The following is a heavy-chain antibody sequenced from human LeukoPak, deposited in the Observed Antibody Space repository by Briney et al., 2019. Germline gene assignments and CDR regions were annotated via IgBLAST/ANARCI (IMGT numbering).Heavy chain of an antibody. V-gene: IGHV3-53*01. CDR2: IYSGGST. Sequence: GGSLRLSCAASGFTVSSNYMSWVRQAPGKGLEWVSVIYSGGSTYYADSVKGRFTISRDNSKNTLYLQMNSLRAEDTAVYYCARLDYSGSFYFDYWGQGTLVTASS. D-gene: IGHD1-26*01. CDR3: ARLDYSGSFYFDY. J-gene: IGHJ4*02. CDR1: GFTVSSNY.